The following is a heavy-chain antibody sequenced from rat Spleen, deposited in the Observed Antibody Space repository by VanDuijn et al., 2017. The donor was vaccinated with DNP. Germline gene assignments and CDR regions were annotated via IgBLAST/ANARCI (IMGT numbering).Heavy chain of an antibody. Sequence: QVQLKESGPGLVQPSQTLSLTCTVSGFSLTSYGVSWVRQPPGQGLEWIAAISSGGSTYYNSALKSRLSISRDTSKSQVFLKMNSLQTEDTAIYFCTRDMMVPYYYAMDAWGQGTSVTVSS. CDR3: TRDMMVPYYYAMDA. V-gene: IGHV2S12*01. J-gene: IGHJ4*01. CDR1: GFSLTSYG. CDR2: ISSGGST. D-gene: IGHD1-12*03.